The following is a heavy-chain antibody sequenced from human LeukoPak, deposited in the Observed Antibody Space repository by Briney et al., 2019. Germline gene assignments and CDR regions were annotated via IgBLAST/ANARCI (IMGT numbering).Heavy chain of an antibody. CDR2: IWYDGSNK. J-gene: IGHJ4*02. Sequence: PGGSLRLSCAASGFTFSSYGMHWVRQAPGKGLEWVAVIWYDGSNKYYTDSVKGRFTISRDNSKNTLYLQMNSLRAEDTAVYYCAREGIAVADFDYWGQGTLVTVSS. V-gene: IGHV3-33*01. CDR1: GFTFSSYG. CDR3: AREGIAVADFDY. D-gene: IGHD6-19*01.